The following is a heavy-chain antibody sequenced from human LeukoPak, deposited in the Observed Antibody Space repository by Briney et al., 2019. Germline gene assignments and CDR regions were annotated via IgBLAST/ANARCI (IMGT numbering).Heavy chain of an antibody. CDR1: GITLSNYG. Sequence: LPGGSLRLSCAVSGITLSNYGMSWVRQVPGKGLEWVAGISGSGGSTNYAASVKGRFTISRDNRKNTLYLQMNSLTAEDTAVYFCAKRGVVIRVILVGFHKEAYYFDSWGQGVLVTVSS. CDR3: AKRGVVIRVILVGFHKEAYYFDS. D-gene: IGHD3-10*01. J-gene: IGHJ4*02. CDR2: ISGSGGST. V-gene: IGHV3-23*01.